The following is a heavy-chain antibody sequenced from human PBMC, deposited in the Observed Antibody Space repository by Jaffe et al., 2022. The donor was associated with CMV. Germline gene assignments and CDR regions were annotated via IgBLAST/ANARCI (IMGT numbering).Heavy chain of an antibody. J-gene: IGHJ4*02. CDR3: AKESGYSGYDLRGEFDY. CDR2: ISGSGGST. CDR1: GFTFSSYA. Sequence: EVQLLESGGGLVQPGGSLRLSCAASGFTFSSYAMSWVRQAPGKGLEWVSAISGSGGSTYYADSVKGRFTISRDNSKNTLYLQMNSLRAEDTAVYYCAKESGYSGYDLRGEFDYWGQGTLVTVSS. V-gene: IGHV3-23*01. D-gene: IGHD5-12*01.